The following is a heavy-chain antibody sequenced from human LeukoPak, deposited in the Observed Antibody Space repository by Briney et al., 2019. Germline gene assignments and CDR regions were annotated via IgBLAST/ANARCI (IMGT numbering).Heavy chain of an antibody. J-gene: IGHJ3*02. CDR2: IYYSGTT. V-gene: IGHV4-31*02. D-gene: IGHD2-15*01. CDR3: ARLPYCSGGSCYPGSDAFDI. CDR1: GGSFSSGAYY. Sequence: SETLSLTCTVSGGSFSSGAYYWSWIRQHPGKGLERIGYIYYSGTTYYNPSLKSRVTISVDTSKIQFSLKLSSVTAADTAVYHCARLPYCSGGSCYPGSDAFDIWGQGTMVTVSS.